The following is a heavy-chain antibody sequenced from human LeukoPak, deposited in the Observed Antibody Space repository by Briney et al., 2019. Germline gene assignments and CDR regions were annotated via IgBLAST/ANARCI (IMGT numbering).Heavy chain of an antibody. CDR2: FSGSGGST. V-gene: IGHV3-23*01. D-gene: IGHD3-16*02. CDR3: AKGGYIWGSYRLYAFDI. J-gene: IGHJ3*02. CDR1: GFTFSSYA. Sequence: AGGSLRLSCAASGFTFSSYAMSWVRQAPGKGLEWVSAFSGSGGSTYYADPVKGRFTISRDNSKNTLYLQMNSLRAEDTAVYYCAKGGYIWGSYRLYAFDIWGQGTMVTVSS.